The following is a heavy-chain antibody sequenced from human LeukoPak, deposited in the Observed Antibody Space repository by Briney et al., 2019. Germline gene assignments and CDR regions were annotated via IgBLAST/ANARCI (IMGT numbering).Heavy chain of an antibody. CDR1: GFTFSLYW. Sequence: GGSLRLSCEASGFTFSLYWMTWVRQAPGKGLEWVANIKPDESDQYYLDSVKGRFTISRDNAKNSLYLQMNSLRVEDTAVYYCTGDFNHFDQWGQGTRVTVSS. CDR2: IKPDESDQ. J-gene: IGHJ4*02. V-gene: IGHV3-7*01. CDR3: TGDFNHFDQ.